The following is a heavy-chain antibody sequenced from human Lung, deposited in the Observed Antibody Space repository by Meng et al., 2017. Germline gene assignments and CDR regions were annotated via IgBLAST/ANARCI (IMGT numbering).Heavy chain of an antibody. Sequence: QVQLQQGGPGLLKPSETLSLTCVVFGGSFSDYYWSWIRQPPGKGLEWIGEINHSGSTNYNPSLESRATISVDTSQNNLSLKLSSVTAADSAVYYCARGPTTMAHDFDYWGQGTLFTVSS. J-gene: IGHJ4*02. D-gene: IGHD4-11*01. V-gene: IGHV4-34*01. CDR3: ARGPTTMAHDFDY. CDR1: GGSFSDYY. CDR2: INHSGST.